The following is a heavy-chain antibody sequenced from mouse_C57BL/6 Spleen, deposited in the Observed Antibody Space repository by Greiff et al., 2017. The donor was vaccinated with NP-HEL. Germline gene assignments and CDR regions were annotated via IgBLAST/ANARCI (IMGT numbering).Heavy chain of an antibody. J-gene: IGHJ3*01. CDR3: ARSGGSSYDWFAY. CDR1: GYTFTSYW. CDR2: IYPGSGST. Sequence: VQLQQSGAELVKPGASVKMSCKASGYTFTSYWITWVKQRPGQGLEWIGDIYPGSGSTNYNEKFKSKATLTVDTSSSTAYMQLSSLTSEDSAVYYCARSGGSSYDWFAYWGQGTLVTVSA. D-gene: IGHD1-1*01. V-gene: IGHV1-55*01.